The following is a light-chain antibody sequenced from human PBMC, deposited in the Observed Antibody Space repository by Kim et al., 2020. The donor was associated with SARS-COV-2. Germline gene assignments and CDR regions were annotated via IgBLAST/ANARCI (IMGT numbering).Light chain of an antibody. CDR1: SSDVGGYNY. CDR2: DVS. V-gene: IGLV2-14*03. J-gene: IGLJ2*01. Sequence: QSALTQPASVSGSPGQSITISCTGTSSDVGGYNYVSWYQHHPGKAPKLMIYDVSERPSGVYNRFSGSKSGNTASLTISGLQAEDEADYYCSSYTSSSTVLFGGGTQLTVL. CDR3: SSYTSSSTVL.